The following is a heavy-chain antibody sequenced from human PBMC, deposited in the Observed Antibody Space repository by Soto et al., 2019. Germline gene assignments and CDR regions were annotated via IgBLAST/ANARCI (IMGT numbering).Heavy chain of an antibody. CDR2: ISYDGSNK. CDR1: GFTFSSYG. V-gene: IGHV3-30*18. CDR3: AKDLKVYSSGWYYGEIDAFDI. Sequence: GGSLRFSCAASGFTFSSYGMHWVRQAPGKGLEWVAVISYDGSNKYYADSVKGRFTISRDNSKNTLYLQMNSLRAEDTAVYYCAKDLKVYSSGWYYGEIDAFDIWGQGTMVTVSS. D-gene: IGHD6-19*01. J-gene: IGHJ3*02.